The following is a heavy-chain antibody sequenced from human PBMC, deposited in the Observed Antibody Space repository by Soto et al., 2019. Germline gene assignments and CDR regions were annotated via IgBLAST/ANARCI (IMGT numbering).Heavy chain of an antibody. CDR2: MNTNSGDT. D-gene: IGHD3-3*01. CDR1: GYTFTNYD. Sequence: QVHLVQSGAEVKRPGASVTVSCSASGYTFTNYDINWVRQATGQGLEWMGWMNTNSGDTGYAQNFQGRVTMTRNTSTSTAYMELSSLRSDDTAVYYCARAPLVGFSEWLPVYYNWFDPWGQGTLVTVSS. J-gene: IGHJ5*02. CDR3: ARAPLVGFSEWLPVYYNWFDP. V-gene: IGHV1-8*01.